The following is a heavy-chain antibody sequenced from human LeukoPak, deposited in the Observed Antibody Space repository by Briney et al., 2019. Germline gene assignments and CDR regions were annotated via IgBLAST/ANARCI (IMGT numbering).Heavy chain of an antibody. V-gene: IGHV3-53*01. J-gene: IGHJ4*02. CDR3: ARGVEPLAANTLAY. CDR1: GFTVITND. D-gene: IGHD1-14*01. CDR2: PYSDGNT. Sequence: GGSLILSCAASGFTVITNDMTWIRQAPGKGLEWVSVPYSDGNTKYADSVQGRFTISGDNSKNTLYLEMNSLSPDDTAVYYCARGVEPLAANTLAYWGQGTLVTVSS.